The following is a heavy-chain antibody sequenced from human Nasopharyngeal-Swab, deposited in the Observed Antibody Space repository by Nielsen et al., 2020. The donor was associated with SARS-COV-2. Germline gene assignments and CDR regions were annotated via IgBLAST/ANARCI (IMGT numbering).Heavy chain of an antibody. D-gene: IGHD6-13*01. Sequence: ASVKVSCKVSGYTLTELSMHWVRQAPGKGLEWMGGFDPEDGETIYAQRFQGRVTMTEDTSTDTAYMELSSLRSEDTAVYYCAFRWWRSSWYGDYWGQGTLVTVSS. J-gene: IGHJ4*02. CDR2: FDPEDGET. CDR1: GYTLTELS. V-gene: IGHV1-24*01. CDR3: AFRWWRSSWYGDY.